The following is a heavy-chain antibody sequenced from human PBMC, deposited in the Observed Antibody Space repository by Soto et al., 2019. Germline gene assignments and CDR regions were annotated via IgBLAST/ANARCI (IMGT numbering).Heavy chain of an antibody. D-gene: IGHD4-17*01. CDR2: ITGSGGNT. CDR1: GFTFSSYA. Sequence: GGSLRLSCAASGFTFSSYAMSWVRQAPGKGLEWVSGITGSGGNTYYADSVKGRFTISRDNSKNTLYLQTNSLRADDTAIYYCAKVPLSLRFYDYWGQGTLVTVSS. J-gene: IGHJ4*02. CDR3: AKVPLSLRFYDY. V-gene: IGHV3-23*01.